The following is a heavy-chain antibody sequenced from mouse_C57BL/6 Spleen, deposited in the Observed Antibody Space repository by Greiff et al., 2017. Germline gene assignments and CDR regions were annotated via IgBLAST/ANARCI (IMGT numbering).Heavy chain of an antibody. V-gene: IGHV1-69*01. CDR2: IDPSDSYT. CDR1: GYTFTSYW. Sequence: QVQLQQPGAELVMPGASVKLSCKASGYTFTSYWMHWVKQRPGQGLEWIGEIDPSDSYTNYNQKFKGKSTLTVDKSSSTAYMQLSSLTSEDSAVYYCARLYYYDKTYYYDIEGQGNTLTVTS. D-gene: IGHD1-1*01. CDR3: ARLYYYDKTYYYDI. J-gene: IGHJ2*01.